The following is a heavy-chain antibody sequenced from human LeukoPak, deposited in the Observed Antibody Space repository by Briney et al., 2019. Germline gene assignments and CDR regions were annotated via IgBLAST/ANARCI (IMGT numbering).Heavy chain of an antibody. CDR2: IRYDESYQ. D-gene: IGHD6-25*01. Sequence: GGSLRLSCAAPGFTFSGYVMHSVRQAPGKGLEWVAYIRYDESYQYYVDSVRGRFTISRDNSKNMLFLQMNSLGAEDTAVYYCAAIAAAALYWGQGTQVTVSS. V-gene: IGHV3-30*02. CDR1: GFTFSGYV. CDR3: AAIAAAALY. J-gene: IGHJ1*01.